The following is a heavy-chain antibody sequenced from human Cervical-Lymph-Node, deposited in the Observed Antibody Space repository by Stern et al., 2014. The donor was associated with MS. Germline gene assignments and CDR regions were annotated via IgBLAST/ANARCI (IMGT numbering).Heavy chain of an antibody. CDR1: GGSISSGGYY. V-gene: IGHV4-31*03. J-gene: IGHJ4*02. D-gene: IGHD6-19*01. CDR3: AREGGVAVAVDY. CDR2: IYYSGST. Sequence: QVQLQESGPGLVKPSQTLSLTCTVSGGSISSGGYYWSWIRQHTGKGLEWIGYIYYSGSTYYNPSLKSRVTISVDTSKNQFSLKLSSVTAADTAVYYCAREGGVAVAVDYWGQGTLVTVSS.